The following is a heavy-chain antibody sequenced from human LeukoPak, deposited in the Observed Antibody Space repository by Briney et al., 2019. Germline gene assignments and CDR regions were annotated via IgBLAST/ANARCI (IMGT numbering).Heavy chain of an antibody. D-gene: IGHD2-15*01. CDR3: ARARGYYMVVPFDY. CDR2: INHSATT. Sequence: SETXXLXXXXXGGSFXGXXXSWIRQXPGXGXXWXGEINHSATTTYPPSLTTRVTISVYTSKNQFSLKLSSVTAADTAVYYCARARGYYMVVPFDYWGQGTLVTVSS. J-gene: IGHJ4*02. CDR1: GGSFXGXX. V-gene: IGHV4-34*01.